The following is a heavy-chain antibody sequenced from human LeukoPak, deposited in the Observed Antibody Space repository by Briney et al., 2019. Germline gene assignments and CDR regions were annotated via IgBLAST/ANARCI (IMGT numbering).Heavy chain of an antibody. CDR3: AREVIAAEMFDY. J-gene: IGHJ4*02. D-gene: IGHD6-6*01. CDR1: GYTFTSYD. V-gene: IGHV1-18*01. CDR2: ISAYNGNT. Sequence: ASVTVSCKASGYTFTSYDINWVRQAPGQGLEWMGWISAYNGNTNYAQKLQGRVTMTTDTSTSTAYMELRSLRSDDTAVYYCAREVIAAEMFDYWGQGTLVTVSS.